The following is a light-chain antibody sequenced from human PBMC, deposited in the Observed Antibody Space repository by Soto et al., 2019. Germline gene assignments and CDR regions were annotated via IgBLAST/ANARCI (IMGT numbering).Light chain of an antibody. CDR2: YDN. V-gene: IGLV1-44*01. CDR1: NSNIGSNT. Sequence: QSVLTQPPSASGTPGQRVTISCSGSNSNIGSNTVNWYQQLPGTAPKLLIYYDNLRPSGVPDRISGSKSGTSASLAISGLQSAEEADYYCAAWDDSLNGRVFGTGTKVTVL. J-gene: IGLJ1*01. CDR3: AAWDDSLNGRV.